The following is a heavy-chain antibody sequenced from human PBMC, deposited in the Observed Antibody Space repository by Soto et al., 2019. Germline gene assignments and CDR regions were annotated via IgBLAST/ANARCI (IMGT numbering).Heavy chain of an antibody. D-gene: IGHD3-3*01. Sequence: GSLRLSCAASGFTVSSNYMSWVRQAPGKGLEWVSVIYSGGSTYYADSVKGRFTISRDNSKNTLYLQMNSLRAEDTAVYYCARAGAYYDFWSGYATDYYYYGMDVWGQGTTVTVSS. CDR3: ARAGAYYDFWSGYATDYYYYGMDV. J-gene: IGHJ6*02. CDR1: GFTVSSNY. CDR2: IYSGGST. V-gene: IGHV3-53*01.